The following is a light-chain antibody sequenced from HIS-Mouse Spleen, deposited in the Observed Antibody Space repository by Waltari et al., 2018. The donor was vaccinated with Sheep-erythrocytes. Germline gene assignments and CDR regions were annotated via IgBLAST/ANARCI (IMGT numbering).Light chain of an antibody. CDR3: CSYAGSSTPWV. Sequence: QSALTQPRSVSGSPGQSVTIPCTGTSSAVGGSNYVPWYQQHPGKAPKLMLYEGSKRPSGVSNRFSGSKSGNTASLTISGLQAEDEADYYCCSYAGSSTPWVFGGGTKLTVL. CDR2: EGS. J-gene: IGLJ3*02. V-gene: IGLV2-23*01. CDR1: SSAVGGSNY.